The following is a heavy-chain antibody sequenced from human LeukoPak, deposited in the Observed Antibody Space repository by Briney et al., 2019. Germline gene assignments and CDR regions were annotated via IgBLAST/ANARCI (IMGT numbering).Heavy chain of an antibody. CDR2: IYHSGST. D-gene: IGHD3-10*01. J-gene: IGHJ5*02. CDR1: GGSISSGGYS. CDR3: ARATGPEAPGVIIAYPPPNWFDP. Sequence: PSQTLSLTCAVSGGSISSGGYSWSWIRQPPGKGLEWIGYIYHSGSTYYNPSLKSRVTISVDRSKNQFSLKLSSVTAADPAVYSCARATGPEAPGVIIAYPPPNWFDPWGQGTLGNVSS. V-gene: IGHV4-30-2*01.